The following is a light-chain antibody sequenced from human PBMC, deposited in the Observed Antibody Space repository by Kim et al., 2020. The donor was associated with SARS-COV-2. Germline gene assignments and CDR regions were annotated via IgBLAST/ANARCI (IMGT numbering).Light chain of an antibody. V-gene: IGLV2-11*01. J-gene: IGLJ2*01. CDR2: DVN. CDR3: CSYAGSYTFAV. Sequence: QSALTQPRSVSGSPGQSVTISCTGTSSDVGGYKYVSWYQEHPGKAPKLMLYDVNKRPSGVPDRFSGSKSGNTASLTISGLQAEDEADYYCCSYAGSYTFAVFGGGTKVTVL. CDR1: SSDVGGYKY.